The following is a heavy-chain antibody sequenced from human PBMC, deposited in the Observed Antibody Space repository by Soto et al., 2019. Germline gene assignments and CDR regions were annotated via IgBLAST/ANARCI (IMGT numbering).Heavy chain of an antibody. CDR1: GFTFSKFV. CDR3: TKASPDRHHMDV. V-gene: IGHV3-23*01. J-gene: IGHJ6*02. Sequence: PGGSLRLSCAASGFTFSKFVMRWVRQTPGKGLEWVSTITETGGDTYYTDPVKGRFTISRDNSKNTLYLQMTSLRAEDTALYYCTKASPDRHHMDVWGQGTTVTVSS. CDR2: ITETGGDT.